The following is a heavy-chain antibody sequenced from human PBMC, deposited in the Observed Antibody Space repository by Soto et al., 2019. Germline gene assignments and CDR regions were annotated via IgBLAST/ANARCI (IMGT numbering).Heavy chain of an antibody. V-gene: IGHV3-23*01. CDR3: ATFTMVRGVIMALDYYYGMDV. D-gene: IGHD3-10*01. CDR2: ISGSGGST. Sequence: LRLSCAASGFTFISYAMSWVRQAPGKGLEWVSAISGSGGSTYYADSVKGRFTISRDNSKNTLYLQMNSLRAEDTAVYYCATFTMVRGVIMALDYYYGMDVWGQGTTVTVSS. CDR1: GFTFISYA. J-gene: IGHJ6*02.